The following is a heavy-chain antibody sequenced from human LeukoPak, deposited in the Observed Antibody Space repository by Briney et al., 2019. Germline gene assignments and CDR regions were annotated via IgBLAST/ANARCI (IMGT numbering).Heavy chain of an antibody. Sequence: TGGSLRLSCAASGFTFSSCAMSWVRQAPGKGLEWVSAISGSGGYTYYAASVKGRFTISRDNSKNTLYLQMNSLRAEDTAVYFCAKDRYSGSWYYFDYWGQGTLVTVSS. V-gene: IGHV3-23*01. CDR1: GFTFSSCA. CDR3: AKDRYSGSWYYFDY. D-gene: IGHD6-13*01. CDR2: ISGSGGYT. J-gene: IGHJ4*02.